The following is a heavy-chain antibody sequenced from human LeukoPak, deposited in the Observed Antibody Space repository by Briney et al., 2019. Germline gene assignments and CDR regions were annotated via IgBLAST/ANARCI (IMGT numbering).Heavy chain of an antibody. CDR2: ISTSSHYI. D-gene: IGHD3-16*01. J-gene: IGHJ4*02. CDR1: GFTFSSYS. CDR3: ARDPPSRGTRYFDY. V-gene: IGHV3-21*01. Sequence: GGSLRLSCAASGFTFSSYSMTWVRQAPGKGLEWVSSISTSSHYIYYADSMKGRFTISRDNAKNSLYLQMDSLRVEDTAVYYCARDPPSRGTRYFDYWGQGILVTVSS.